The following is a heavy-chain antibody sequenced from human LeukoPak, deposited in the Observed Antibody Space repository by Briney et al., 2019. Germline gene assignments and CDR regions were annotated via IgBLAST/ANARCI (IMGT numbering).Heavy chain of an antibody. Sequence: GGSLRLSCAAPGFTFSSYEMNWVRQAPGKGLEWVSYISSSGSTIYYADSVKGRFTISRDNAKNSLYLQMNSLRAEDTAVYYCARSSGWYIPDYWGQGTLVTVSS. D-gene: IGHD6-19*01. V-gene: IGHV3-48*03. J-gene: IGHJ4*02. CDR3: ARSSGWYIPDY. CDR1: GFTFSSYE. CDR2: ISSSGSTI.